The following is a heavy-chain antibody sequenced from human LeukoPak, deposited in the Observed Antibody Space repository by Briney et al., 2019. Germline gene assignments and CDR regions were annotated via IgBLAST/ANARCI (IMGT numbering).Heavy chain of an antibody. CDR2: INHSGST. CDR1: GGSFSGYY. Sequence: SETLSLTCAVYGGSFSGYYWSWIRQPPGKGLEWIGEINHSGSTNYNPSLKSRVTISVDTSKNQFSLKLSSVTAADTAVYYCARGGYYYDSSGRPFDYWGQGTLVTVSS. CDR3: ARGGYYYDSSGRPFDY. V-gene: IGHV4-34*01. D-gene: IGHD3-22*01. J-gene: IGHJ4*02.